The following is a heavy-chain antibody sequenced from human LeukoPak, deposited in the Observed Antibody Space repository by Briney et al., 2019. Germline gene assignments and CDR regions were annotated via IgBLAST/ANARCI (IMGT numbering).Heavy chain of an antibody. D-gene: IGHD6-13*01. CDR3: ARANSWYGYFDY. CDR2: IIPIFGTA. CDR1: XGTXXSXA. Sequence: VKVSCKASXGTXXSXAISWXRXAPGXXLXXMGGIIPIFGTANYAQKFQGRVTITADESTSTAYMELSSLRSEDTAVYYCARANSWYGYFDYWGQGTLVTVSS. J-gene: IGHJ4*02. V-gene: IGHV1-69*13.